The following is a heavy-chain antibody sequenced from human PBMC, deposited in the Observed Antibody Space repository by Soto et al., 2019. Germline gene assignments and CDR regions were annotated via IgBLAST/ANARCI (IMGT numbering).Heavy chain of an antibody. CDR3: ARHGSSSYDILSPDY. Sequence: GESLKISCKGSGYSFTSYWIGWVRQMPGKGPEWMGIIYPGGSDTRYNPSFQGQVTISADKSISAAYLQWSSLKASDTAMYYCARHGSSSYDILSPDYWGQGTLVTVSS. V-gene: IGHV5-51*01. CDR1: GYSFTSYW. D-gene: IGHD3-9*01. J-gene: IGHJ4*02. CDR2: IYPGGSDT.